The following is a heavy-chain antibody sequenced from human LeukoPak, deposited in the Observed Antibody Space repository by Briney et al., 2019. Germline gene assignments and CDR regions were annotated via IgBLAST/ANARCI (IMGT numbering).Heavy chain of an antibody. V-gene: IGHV4-34*01. D-gene: IGHD2-15*01. CDR1: GGSFSGYY. J-gene: IGHJ5*02. Sequence: PSETLSLTCAVYGGSFSGYYWSWIRQPPGKGLEWIGEINHSGSTNYNPSLKSRVTISVDTSKNQFSLKLSSVTAADTAVYYCARRSIVVVVAATWAFDPWGQGTLVTVSS. CDR3: ARRSIVVVVAATWAFDP. CDR2: INHSGST.